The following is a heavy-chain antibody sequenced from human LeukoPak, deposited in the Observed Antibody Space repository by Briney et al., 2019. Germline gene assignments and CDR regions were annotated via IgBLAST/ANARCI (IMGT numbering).Heavy chain of an antibody. Sequence: PGGSLRLSCAASGFTFSSYSMNWVRQAPGKGLEWVSRISFDGTIARYADSVKGRFTISRDNAKNTVILQMHSLTFDDTAIYYCGRRYGSSIDYWGQGTLVTVAS. CDR3: GRRYGSSIDY. V-gene: IGHV3-74*01. D-gene: IGHD6-19*01. CDR1: GFTFSSYS. CDR2: ISFDGTIA. J-gene: IGHJ4*01.